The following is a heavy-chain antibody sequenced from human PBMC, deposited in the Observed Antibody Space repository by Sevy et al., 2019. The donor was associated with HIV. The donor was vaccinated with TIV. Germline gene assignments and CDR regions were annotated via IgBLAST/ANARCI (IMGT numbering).Heavy chain of an antibody. CDR2: IYSDGRT. J-gene: IGHJ3*02. CDR3: AKEGNFWSGRDAFDI. V-gene: IGHV3-53*01. D-gene: IGHD3-3*01. CDR1: GFSVSSNY. Sequence: GGSLRLSCVVSGFSVSSNYMSWVRQAPGKGLEWVSNIYSDGRTYYADSVRGRFTISRDTSKNTVYLEMKSLRAEDTAVYYCAKEGNFWSGRDAFDIWGQGTTVTVSS.